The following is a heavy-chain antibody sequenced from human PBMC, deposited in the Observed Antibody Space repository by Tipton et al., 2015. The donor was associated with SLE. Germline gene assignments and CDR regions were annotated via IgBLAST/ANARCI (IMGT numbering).Heavy chain of an antibody. CDR3: VRDSSGLVFSWFPP. V-gene: IGHV4-59*02. CDR1: GVSVTNYY. D-gene: IGHD3-16*01. CDR2: IQGREST. Sequence: TLSLTCTVSGVSVTNYYWSWIRQPPGKRLEWIGFIQGRESTNYNPSLESRVTISVDTSKNQFSLQLTSVTAADTAIYYCVRDSSGLVFSWFPPWHQAPLLTVSS. J-gene: IGHJ5*02.